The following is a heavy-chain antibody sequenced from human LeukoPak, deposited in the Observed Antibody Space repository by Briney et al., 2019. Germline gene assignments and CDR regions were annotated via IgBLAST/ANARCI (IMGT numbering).Heavy chain of an antibody. Sequence: SETLSLTCTVSGGSISSSSYYWGWIRQPPGKGLEWIGSIYYSGSTYYNPSLKSRVTISVDTSKNQFSLKLSSVTAADTAVYYCASPRSLLAYCGGDCYFSWYFDLWGRGTLVTVSS. CDR3: ASPRSLLAYCGGDCYFSWYFDL. D-gene: IGHD2-21*01. CDR2: IYYSGST. CDR1: GGSISSSSYY. V-gene: IGHV4-39*01. J-gene: IGHJ2*01.